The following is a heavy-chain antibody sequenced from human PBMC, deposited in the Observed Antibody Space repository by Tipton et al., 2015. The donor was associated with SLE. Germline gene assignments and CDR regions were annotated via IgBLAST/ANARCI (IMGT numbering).Heavy chain of an antibody. CDR1: GGSISSSSYY. D-gene: IGHD5-24*01. V-gene: IGHV4-39*07. J-gene: IGHJ4*02. CDR3: AREGRDGYSYGAFDY. CDR2: IYYSGST. Sequence: TLSLTCTVSGGSISSSSYYWGWIRQPPGKGLEWIGSIYYSGSTNYNPSLKSRVTISVDTSKNQFSLNLSSVTAADTAVYYCAREGRDGYSYGAFDYWGQGTLVTVSS.